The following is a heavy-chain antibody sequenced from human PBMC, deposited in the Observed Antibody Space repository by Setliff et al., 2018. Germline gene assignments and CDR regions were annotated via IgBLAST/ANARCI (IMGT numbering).Heavy chain of an antibody. CDR1: GGSISPYF. V-gene: IGHV4-59*01. J-gene: IGHJ5*02. CDR3: ARDYQGGWFAP. CDR2: IYHNGNT. D-gene: IGHD3-16*01. Sequence: LSLTCTVSGGSISPYFWSWIRQPPGKGLEWIGYIYHNGNTNFNPSLKSRVNMSVDTSKNQFVLNLKAVTAADTAVYYCARDYQGGWFAPWGQGIMVTVSS.